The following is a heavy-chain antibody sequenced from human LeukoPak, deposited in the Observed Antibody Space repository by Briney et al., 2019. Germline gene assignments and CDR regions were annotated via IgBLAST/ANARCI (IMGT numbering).Heavy chain of an antibody. V-gene: IGHV3-21*01. CDR3: ARDDSSSWYYPASSNWFDP. D-gene: IGHD6-13*01. CDR1: GFTFSSYS. J-gene: IGHJ5*02. Sequence: GGSLRLSCAASGFTFSSYSMNWVRQAPGKGLEWVSAISSSSSYIYYADSVKGRFTISRDNAKNSLYLQMSSLRAEDTAVYYCARDDSSSWYYPASSNWFDPWGQGTLVTVSS. CDR2: ISSSSSYI.